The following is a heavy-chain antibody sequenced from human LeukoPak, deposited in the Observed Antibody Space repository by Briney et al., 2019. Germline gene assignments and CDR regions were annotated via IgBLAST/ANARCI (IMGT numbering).Heavy chain of an antibody. CDR1: GYSISSGYY. D-gene: IGHD3-9*01. Sequence: SETLSLTCAVSGYSISSGYYWGWIRQPPGKGLEWIGSIYHSGSTYYNPSLKSRVTISVDTSKNQFSLKLSSVTAADTAVYYCARQAGYFDWLDYWGQGTLVTVFS. CDR2: IYHSGST. CDR3: ARQAGYFDWLDY. V-gene: IGHV4-38-2*01. J-gene: IGHJ4*02.